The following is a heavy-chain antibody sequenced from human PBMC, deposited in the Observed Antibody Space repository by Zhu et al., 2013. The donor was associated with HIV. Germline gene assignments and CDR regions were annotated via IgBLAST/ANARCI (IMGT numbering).Heavy chain of an antibody. D-gene: IGHD3-10*01. J-gene: IGHJ4*02. V-gene: IGHV3-23*01. CDR3: AKGSLLLPDY. CDR2: ISSRGDTT. CDR1: GFTFGNYV. Sequence: EVQLLESGGGLVQPGGSLRLSCAASGFTFGNYVMNWVRQAPGEGLEWVSAISSRGDTTYYADPVKGRFTISRDNSKNTLYLQMNSLRGEDTALYFCAKGSLLLPDYWGQGTLVTVSS.